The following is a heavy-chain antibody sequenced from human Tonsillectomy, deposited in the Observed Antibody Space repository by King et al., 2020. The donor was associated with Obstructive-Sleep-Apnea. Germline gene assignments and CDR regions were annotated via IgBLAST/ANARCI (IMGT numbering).Heavy chain of an antibody. V-gene: IGHV3-21*01. CDR3: ATAYCGGDCYIV. CDR1: GFTFSSYS. Sequence: VQLVESGGGLVKPGGSLRLSCAASGFTFSSYSMNWVRQAPGKGLEWVSSISSSSSYIYYADSVKGRFTISRDNAKNSLYLQMNSLRAEDTAVYYCATAYCGGDCYIVWGQGTLVTVSS. CDR2: ISSSSSYI. J-gene: IGHJ4*02. D-gene: IGHD2-21*02.